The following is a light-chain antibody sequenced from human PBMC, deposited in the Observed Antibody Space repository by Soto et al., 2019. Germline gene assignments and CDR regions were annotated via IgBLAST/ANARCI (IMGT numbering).Light chain of an antibody. CDR1: QSVSSS. Sequence: DIQMTQSPSSLSASTGDRVTITCRASQSVSSSLNWYQQKPGKAPNLLIYHVSNLQSGVPSRFSGSGSGTDFTLTIRSLQPEDFATYYCLQHNSYPRGFGQGTKVEIK. V-gene: IGKV1-39*01. CDR3: LQHNSYPRG. J-gene: IGKJ1*01. CDR2: HVS.